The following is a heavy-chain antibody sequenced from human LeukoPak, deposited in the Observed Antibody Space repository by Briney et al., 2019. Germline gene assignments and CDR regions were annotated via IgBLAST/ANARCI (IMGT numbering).Heavy chain of an antibody. J-gene: IGHJ4*02. CDR3: ARVRFGDFEY. CDR2: IKQDGSEK. CDR1: GFTSSSYW. Sequence: GGSLRLSCAASGFTSSSYWMSWARQAPGKGLEWVANIKQDGSEKHYADSVKGRFTISRDDAKNSLYLQMNSLRVEDTAVYYCARVRFGDFEYWGQGTLVTVSS. D-gene: IGHD3-16*01. V-gene: IGHV3-7*03.